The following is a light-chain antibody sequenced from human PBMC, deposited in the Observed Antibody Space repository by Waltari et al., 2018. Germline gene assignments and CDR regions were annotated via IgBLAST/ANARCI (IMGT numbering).Light chain of an antibody. J-gene: IGLJ1*01. V-gene: IGLV1-51*01. CDR1: TSNIGKNY. CDR2: DND. CDR3: GTWDSSLTTGGYV. Sequence: QSVLTQPPSVSATPGQKVTISCSGSTSNIGKNYVSWYRQLPGTAPKLVIYDNDHRPECMPDRFSGSKSGTSASLGITGLQTGDEADYVCGTWDSSLTTGGYVCGPGTTVTVL.